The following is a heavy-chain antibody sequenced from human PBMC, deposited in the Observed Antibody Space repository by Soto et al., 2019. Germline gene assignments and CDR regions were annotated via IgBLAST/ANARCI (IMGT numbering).Heavy chain of an antibody. J-gene: IGHJ5*02. D-gene: IGHD5-18*01. Sequence: ASVKVSCTASGYTFTNNDVTWVRQATGQGLEWMGWMNPGSGDTGYAQKFQGRVTMTRNISIATAYMELSSLRSEDTAIYYCARMASFGSLNWFDPWGQGTLVTVSS. CDR3: ARMASFGSLNWFDP. CDR1: GYTFTNND. CDR2: MNPGSGDT. V-gene: IGHV1-8*01.